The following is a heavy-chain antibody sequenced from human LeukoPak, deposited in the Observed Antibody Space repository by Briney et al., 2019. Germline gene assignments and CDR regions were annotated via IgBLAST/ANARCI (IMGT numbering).Heavy chain of an antibody. V-gene: IGHV1-3*01. Sequence: ASVKVSCKASGYTFSHYGVQWVRQAPGQTLEWMGWINAGTGDGKYSQKFQGRLTMTSDTSATTLYMELNSLSSEDTAVYYCARSGDNWSCGNWGQGTLVTVSS. CDR2: INAGTGDG. CDR1: GYTFSHYG. J-gene: IGHJ4*02. D-gene: IGHD5-24*01. CDR3: ARSGDNWSCGN.